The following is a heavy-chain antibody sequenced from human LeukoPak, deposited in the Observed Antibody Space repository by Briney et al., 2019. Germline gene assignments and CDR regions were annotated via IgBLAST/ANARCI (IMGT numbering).Heavy chain of an antibody. CDR1: GFTFSRYA. CDR2: ISGSGGST. V-gene: IGHV3-23*01. D-gene: IGHD1-26*01. CDR3: AKMEVGATTLAY. Sequence: GGSLRLSCAASGFTFSRYAMSWVRQAPGKGLEWVSAISGSGGSTYYADSVKGRFTISRDNSKNTLYLQMNSLRAEDTAVYYCAKMEVGATTLAYWGQGTPVTVSS. J-gene: IGHJ4*02.